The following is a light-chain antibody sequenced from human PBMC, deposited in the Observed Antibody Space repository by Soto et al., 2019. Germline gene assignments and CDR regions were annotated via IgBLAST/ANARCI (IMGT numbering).Light chain of an antibody. J-gene: IGKJ4*01. CDR3: QQYNNWPRAT. CDR1: HSINSN. V-gene: IGKV3-15*01. CDR2: RAS. Sequence: IVMTQSPATLPVSPGERATLSCRASHSINSNLAWYQQKPGQAPRLLMFRASIRATGFPARFSGSGSGTEFNITISSLQSEDSAIYYCQQYNNWPRATFGGGTKVDIK.